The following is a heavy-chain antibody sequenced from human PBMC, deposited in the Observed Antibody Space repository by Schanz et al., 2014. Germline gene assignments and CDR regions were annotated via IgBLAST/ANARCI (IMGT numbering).Heavy chain of an antibody. V-gene: IGHV4-31*11. CDR1: GGSISSGGYS. CDR2: ISYSGTT. Sequence: QVQLQESGPGLVKPSQTLSLTCAVSGGSISSGGYSWSWIRQHPGKGLEWIGYISYSGTTYYNPSLKSRVTISVSTSKTQFSLKLSSVTAADTAVYYCARDALGGPHNWFDPWGQGTLVSVSS. J-gene: IGHJ5*02. CDR3: ARDALGGPHNWFDP. D-gene: IGHD3-16*01.